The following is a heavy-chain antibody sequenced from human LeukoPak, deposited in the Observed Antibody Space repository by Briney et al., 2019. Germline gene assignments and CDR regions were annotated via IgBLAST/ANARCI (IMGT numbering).Heavy chain of an antibody. CDR1: GYSFTSYW. CDR3: ARHQGSGLTSAPLYYFDY. J-gene: IGHJ4*02. Sequence: HGESLSITCKGSGYSFTSYWIGWVRQMPGKGLEWMGIMYPGDSDTRYSPSFQGQVTISADKSISTAYLHWSSLKASDTAMYYCARHQGSGLTSAPLYYFDYWAREPWSPSPQ. D-gene: IGHD3-3*01. V-gene: IGHV5-51*01. CDR2: MYPGDSDT.